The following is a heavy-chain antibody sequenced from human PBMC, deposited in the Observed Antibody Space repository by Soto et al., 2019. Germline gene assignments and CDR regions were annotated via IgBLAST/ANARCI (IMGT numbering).Heavy chain of an antibody. CDR1: GFTFSSYG. CDR2: IWYDGSNK. V-gene: IGHV3-33*01. J-gene: IGHJ4*02. D-gene: IGHD4-17*01. CDR3: TRLPQDSGDYGPTNQFDY. Sequence: QVQLVESGGGVVQPGRSLRLSCAASGFTFSSYGMHWVRQAPGKGLEWVAVIWYDGSNKYYADSVKGRFTISRDNSKNTLYLQMNSLSAEDTAVYYCTRLPQDSGDYGPTNQFDYWGQGTLVTVSS.